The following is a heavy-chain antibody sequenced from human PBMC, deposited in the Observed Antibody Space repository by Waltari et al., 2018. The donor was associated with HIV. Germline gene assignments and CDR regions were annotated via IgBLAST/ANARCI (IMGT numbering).Heavy chain of an antibody. D-gene: IGHD3-10*01. CDR2: INSNSGTI. J-gene: IGHJ3*02. CDR3: ARDDLNVRRAFDI. V-gene: IGHV3-48*03. Sequence: EQLVESGGGVVRPGGSLRLSRVASGFPFFPHEFNWVRQAPGKVLEWISYINSNSGTIHYADSVKDRFTISRDNAKSSLYLQMRNLTGEDTAVYYCARDDLNVRRAFDIWGQGTMVTVSS. CDR1: GFPFFPHE.